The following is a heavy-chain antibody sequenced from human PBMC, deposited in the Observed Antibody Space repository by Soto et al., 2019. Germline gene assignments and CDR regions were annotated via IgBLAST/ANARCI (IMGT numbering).Heavy chain of an antibody. V-gene: IGHV3-23*01. Sequence: VGSLRLSCAASGFTFSTYAMNWVRQAPGKGLEWVSAISGGGGSTYYADSVKGRVTISRDNSKNTLYLQMNSLRAEDTAVYYCAKVSLGALTFTDYYYYGLDVWGQGTTVTVSS. CDR3: AKVSLGALTFTDYYYYGLDV. J-gene: IGHJ6*02. CDR1: GFTFSTYA. CDR2: ISGGGGST. D-gene: IGHD1-26*01.